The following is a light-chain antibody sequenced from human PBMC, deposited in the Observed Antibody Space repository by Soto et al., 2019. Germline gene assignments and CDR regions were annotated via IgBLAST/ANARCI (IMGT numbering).Light chain of an antibody. V-gene: IGLV2-14*03. J-gene: IGLJ3*02. CDR1: STDIGDNKY. CDR2: DVT. Sequence: QSALTQPASVSGSPGQSITISCTGTSTDIGDNKYVSWYQVHPGKAPKLMIYDVTNRPSGVSNRFSGSKSGNTASLTISGLQAEDEADYYCSSYTTSGTFWVFGGGTKVTGL. CDR3: SSYTTSGTFWV.